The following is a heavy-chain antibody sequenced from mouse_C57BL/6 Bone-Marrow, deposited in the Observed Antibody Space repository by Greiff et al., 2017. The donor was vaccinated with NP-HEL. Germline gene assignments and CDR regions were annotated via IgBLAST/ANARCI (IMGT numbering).Heavy chain of an antibody. CDR1: GYAFTNYL. Sequence: SGAELVRPGTSVKVSCKASGYAFTNYLIEWVKQRPGQGLEWIGVINPGSGGTNYNEKFKGKATLTADKSSSTAYMQLSSLTSEDSAVYFCASSTDYDERAWFAYWGQGTLVTVSA. V-gene: IGHV1-54*01. J-gene: IGHJ3*01. CDR2: INPGSGGT. CDR3: ASSTDYDERAWFAY. D-gene: IGHD2-4*01.